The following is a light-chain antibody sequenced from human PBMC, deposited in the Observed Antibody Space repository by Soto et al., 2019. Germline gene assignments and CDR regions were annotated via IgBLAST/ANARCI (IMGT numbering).Light chain of an antibody. CDR2: EVS. J-gene: IGLJ2*01. CDR1: SNDIGSYNY. CDR3: SSYTTIGTLV. Sequence: QSVLTQPASVSGSPGQSITIPCTGTSNDIGSYNYVSWYQQHPGKAPKLLIYEVSNRPSGVSNRFSGSKSGNTPSLTISGLHPEDEADYYCSSYTTIGTLVFGGGTKVTVL. V-gene: IGLV2-14*01.